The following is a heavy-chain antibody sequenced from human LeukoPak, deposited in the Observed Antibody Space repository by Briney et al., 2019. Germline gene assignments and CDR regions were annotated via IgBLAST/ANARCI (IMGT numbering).Heavy chain of an antibody. CDR1: GGTFSSYA. J-gene: IGHJ4*02. D-gene: IGHD4-17*01. Sequence: ASVKVSCKASGGTFSSYAISWVRQAPGQGLEWMGGIIPILVTANYAQKFQGRVTITTDESTSTAYMELSSLRSEDTAVYYCAREATVTKVSLGCLDYWGQGTLVTVSS. CDR3: AREATVTKVSLGCLDY. CDR2: IIPILVTA. V-gene: IGHV1-69*05.